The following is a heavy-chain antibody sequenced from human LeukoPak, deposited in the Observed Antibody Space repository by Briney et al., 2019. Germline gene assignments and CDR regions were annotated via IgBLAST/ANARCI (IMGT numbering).Heavy chain of an antibody. D-gene: IGHD5-18*01. J-gene: IGHJ4*02. Sequence: SVKVSCKASGGTFSSYAISWVRQAPGQGLEWMGGIIPIFGTANYAQKFQGRVTITADESTSTAYMELNSLRAEDTAVYYCAKDPLRKDTAMVQFDYWGQGTLVTVSS. CDR2: IIPIFGTA. CDR3: AKDPLRKDTAMVQFDY. V-gene: IGHV1-69*13. CDR1: GGTFSSYA.